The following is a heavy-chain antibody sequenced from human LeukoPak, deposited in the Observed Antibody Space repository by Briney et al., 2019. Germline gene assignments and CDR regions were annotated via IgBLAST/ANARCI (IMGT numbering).Heavy chain of an antibody. CDR2: ISAYNGNT. D-gene: IGHD3-10*01. J-gene: IGHJ3*02. CDR3: AREFTMVRGVITKRSHAFDI. CDR1: GYTFTSYG. V-gene: IGHV1-18*01. Sequence: ASVKVSCKASGYTFTSYGISWVRQAPGQGLEWMGWISAYNGNTNYAQKLQGRVTMTTDTSTSTAYMELSSLRSEDTAVYYCAREFTMVRGVITKRSHAFDIWGQGTMVTVSS.